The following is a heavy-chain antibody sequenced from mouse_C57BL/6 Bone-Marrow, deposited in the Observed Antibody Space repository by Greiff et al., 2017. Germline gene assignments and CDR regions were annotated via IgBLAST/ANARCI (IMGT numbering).Heavy chain of an antibody. Sequence: VQLQQSGAELVRPGTSVKVSCKASGYAFTNYLIEWVKQRPGQGLEWIGVINPGSGGTNYNEKFKGKATLTADKSSSTAYMQLSSLTSEDSAVYFCAKPPETYGSSWYFDVWGTGTTVTVSS. V-gene: IGHV1-54*01. CDR1: GYAFTNYL. D-gene: IGHD1-1*01. CDR2: INPGSGGT. J-gene: IGHJ1*03. CDR3: AKPPETYGSSWYFDV.